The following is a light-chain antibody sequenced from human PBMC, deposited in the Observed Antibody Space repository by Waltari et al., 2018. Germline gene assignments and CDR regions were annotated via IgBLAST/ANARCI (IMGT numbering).Light chain of an antibody. CDR3: AAWDDSLSGVV. V-gene: IGLV1-47*01. J-gene: IGLJ2*01. CDR1: SSNIGSNY. Sequence: QSVLTQPPSASGTPGQRVTISCSGSSSNIGSNYVYWYQQLPGTAPQPLIYRNNQRPSGVPDRCAGSKSGTSASLAISGLRSEDEADYYWAAWDDSLSGVVFGGGTKVTVL. CDR2: RNN.